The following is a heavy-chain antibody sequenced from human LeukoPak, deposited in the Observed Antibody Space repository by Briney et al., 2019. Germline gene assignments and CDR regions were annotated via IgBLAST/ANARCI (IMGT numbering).Heavy chain of an antibody. D-gene: IGHD3-9*01. CDR1: GFTFSSYS. Sequence: GGSLRLSCAASGFTFSSYSMNWVRQAPGKGLEWVSSISSSSSYIYYADSVKGRFTISRDNAKNSLYLQMNSQRAEDTAVYYCARGEGLRYFDWLHAFDIWGQGTMVTVSS. CDR3: ARGEGLRYFDWLHAFDI. CDR2: ISSSSSYI. V-gene: IGHV3-21*01. J-gene: IGHJ3*02.